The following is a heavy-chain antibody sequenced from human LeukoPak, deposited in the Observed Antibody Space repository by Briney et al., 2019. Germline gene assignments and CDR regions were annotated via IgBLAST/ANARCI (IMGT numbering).Heavy chain of an antibody. Sequence: GTSLRLSCAASGFTFNNYGMHWVRQAPGKGLEWVAVIWHDGDTTFYADSVKGRFTISRDKSKNMLYLEMNSLRAEDTALYYCVKDSTERASNLPDYWGQGTLVTVSS. J-gene: IGHJ4*02. CDR2: IWHDGDTT. CDR3: VKDSTERASNLPDY. D-gene: IGHD1-1*01. CDR1: GFTFNNYG. V-gene: IGHV3-33*03.